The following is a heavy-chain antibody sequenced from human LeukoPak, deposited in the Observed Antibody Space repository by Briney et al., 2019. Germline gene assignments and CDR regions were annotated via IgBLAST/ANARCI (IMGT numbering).Heavy chain of an antibody. J-gene: IGHJ4*02. CDR2: IYPGDSDT. CDR3: ARRQGCSSTSCPPDS. D-gene: IGHD2-2*01. CDR1: GYXFTTYW. V-gene: IGHV5-51*01. Sequence: GESLKISCRGSGYXFTTYWICWVRQMPGKGLGWMGIIYPGDSDTRYSPSFQGQVTMSADKSINTAYLQWSSLKASDTAMYYCARRQGCSSTSCPPDSWGQGTLVTVSS.